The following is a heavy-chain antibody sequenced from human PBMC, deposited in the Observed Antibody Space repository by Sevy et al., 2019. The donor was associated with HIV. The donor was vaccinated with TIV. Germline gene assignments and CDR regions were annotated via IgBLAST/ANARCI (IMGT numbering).Heavy chain of an antibody. J-gene: IGHJ3*02. CDR1: GFTFSSYA. D-gene: IGHD2-2*01. V-gene: IGHV3-23*01. CDR2: ISGSGGST. CDR3: AKDPSFWGGHQLFPDAFDI. Sequence: GGSLRLSCAASGFTFSSYAMSWVRQAPGKGLEWVSAISGSGGSTYYADSVKGRFTISRDNSKNTLYLQMNSLRAEDTAVYYCAKDPSFWGGHQLFPDAFDIWGQGTMVTVS.